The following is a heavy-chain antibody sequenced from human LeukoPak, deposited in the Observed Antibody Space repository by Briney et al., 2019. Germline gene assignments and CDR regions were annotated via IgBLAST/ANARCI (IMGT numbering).Heavy chain of an antibody. CDR3: ARIIEQLVLDY. V-gene: IGHV4-28*01. CDR1: GYSISSSNW. CDR2: FYYSGST. Sequence: PSDTLSLTCAVSGYSISSSNWWGWIRQPPGKGLEWIGYFYYSGSTYYNPSLKSRVTMSVDTSKNQFSLKLSSVTAVDTAVYYCARIIEQLVLDYWGQGTLVTVSS. D-gene: IGHD6-6*01. J-gene: IGHJ4*02.